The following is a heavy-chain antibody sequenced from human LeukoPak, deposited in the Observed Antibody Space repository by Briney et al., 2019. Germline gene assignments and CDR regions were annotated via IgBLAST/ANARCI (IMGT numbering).Heavy chain of an antibody. J-gene: IGHJ5*02. V-gene: IGHV3-21*01. Sequence: GGSLRLSCAASGFTFNNYNFNWVRQAPGKGLEWVSSISSSGYIYYADSVKGRFTVSRDNAKNSLYLQMPSLRAEDTAVYYCARDARIYYGSGSHLNWFDPWGQGTLVTVSS. D-gene: IGHD3-10*01. CDR2: ISSSGYI. CDR1: GFTFNNYN. CDR3: ARDARIYYGSGSHLNWFDP.